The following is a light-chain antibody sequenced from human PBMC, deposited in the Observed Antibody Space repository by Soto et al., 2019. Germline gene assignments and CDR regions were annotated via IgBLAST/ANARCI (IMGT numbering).Light chain of an antibody. CDR1: QSVSSSY. J-gene: IGKJ2*01. Sequence: EIVLTQSPGTLSLSPGERATLSCRASQSVSSSYLAWYQQKPGQAPRLLIYGASSRATGNPDRFSGTGYGTDFTLTISRLEPEDFAVYYCQQYGSSPPNTFGQGTKLEIK. V-gene: IGKV3-20*01. CDR3: QQYGSSPPNT. CDR2: GAS.